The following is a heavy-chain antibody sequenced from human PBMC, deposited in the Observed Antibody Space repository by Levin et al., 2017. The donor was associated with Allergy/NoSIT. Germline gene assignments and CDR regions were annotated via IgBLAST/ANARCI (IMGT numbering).Heavy chain of an antibody. D-gene: IGHD3-3*01. CDR2: ISGSGGST. V-gene: IGHV3-23*01. J-gene: IGHJ4*02. CDR3: AKGAWARFLEWLLCAGFDY. Sequence: QPGGSLRLSCAASGFTFSSYAMSWVRQAPGKGLEWVSAISGSGGSTYYADSVKGRFTISRDNSKNTLYLQMNSLRAEDTAVYYCAKGAWARFLEWLLCAGFDYWGQGTLVTVSS. CDR1: GFTFSSYA.